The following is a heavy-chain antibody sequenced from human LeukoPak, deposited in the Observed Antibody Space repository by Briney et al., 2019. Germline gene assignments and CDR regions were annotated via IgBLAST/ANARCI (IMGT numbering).Heavy chain of an antibody. CDR3: TTEGDGYNSFYFDY. V-gene: IGHV3-15*01. D-gene: IGHD5-24*01. J-gene: IGHJ4*02. Sequence: KPGGSLRLSCAASGFTFSNAWMSWVRQAPGKGLEWVGRIKSKTDGGTTDYAAPVKGRFTISRDDSKNTLYLQMNSLNTEDTAVYYCTTEGDGYNSFYFDYWGQGTLVTVSS. CDR1: GFTFSNAW. CDR2: IKSKTDGGTT.